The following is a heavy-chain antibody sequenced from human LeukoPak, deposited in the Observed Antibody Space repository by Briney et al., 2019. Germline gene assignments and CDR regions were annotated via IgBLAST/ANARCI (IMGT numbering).Heavy chain of an antibody. CDR1: GYTFTGYY. D-gene: IGHD2-8*02. J-gene: IGHJ4*02. Sequence: ASVKVSCKASGYTFTGYYMHWVRQAPGHGLEWMGWINPNSGGTNCAQKFQGRVTLTRDTSTNTLYMELNSLTSDDTAVYYCARDSGGAEYWGQGTLVTVSS. CDR2: INPNSGGT. V-gene: IGHV1-2*02. CDR3: ARDSGGAEY.